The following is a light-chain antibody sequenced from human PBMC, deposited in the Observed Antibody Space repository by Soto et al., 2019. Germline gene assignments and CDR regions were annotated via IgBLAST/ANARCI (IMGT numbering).Light chain of an antibody. Sequence: IQVTQSPSSLSASVVERVIITCRASQGISSFLAWYQQEPGKAPKLLISGATTLQSGVPSRFSGSGSGTNFTLTISSLQPEDFATYYCQQFKSYVSFGQGTRPAIK. CDR2: GAT. V-gene: IGKV1-9*01. CDR1: QGISSF. CDR3: QQFKSYVS. J-gene: IGKJ5*01.